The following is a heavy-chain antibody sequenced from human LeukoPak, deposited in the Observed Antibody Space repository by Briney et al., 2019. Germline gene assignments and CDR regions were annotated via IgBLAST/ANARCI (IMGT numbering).Heavy chain of an antibody. V-gene: IGHV3-21*01. CDR3: ARGNSDYDHDY. CDR1: GFTFSGYS. D-gene: IGHD5-12*01. J-gene: IGHJ4*02. Sequence: GGSLRLSCAASGFTFSGYSMNWVRQAPGKGLEWVSSISATSRYIYYADSVKARFTVSRDNAKNSLYLQMNSLRAEDTAVYYRARGNSDYDHDYWGQGTLVTVSS. CDR2: ISATSRYI.